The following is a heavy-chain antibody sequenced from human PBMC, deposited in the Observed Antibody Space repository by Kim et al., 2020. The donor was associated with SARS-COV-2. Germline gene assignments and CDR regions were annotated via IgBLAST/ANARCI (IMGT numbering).Heavy chain of an antibody. CDR3: ARGRAEMATITSWFDP. J-gene: IGHJ5*02. CDR1: GGSFSGYY. Sequence: SETLSLTCAVYGGSFSGYYWSWIRQPPGKGLEWIGEINHSGSTNYNPSLKSRVTISVDTSKNQFSLKLSSVTAADTAVYYCARGRAEMATITSWFDPWGQGTLVTVSS. V-gene: IGHV4-34*01. D-gene: IGHD5-12*01. CDR2: INHSGST.